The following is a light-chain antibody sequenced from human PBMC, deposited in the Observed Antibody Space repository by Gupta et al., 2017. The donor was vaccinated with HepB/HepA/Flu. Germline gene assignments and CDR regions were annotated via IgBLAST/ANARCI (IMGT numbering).Light chain of an antibody. Sequence: QSVLTPPPSASGTPGQRVTISCSGSSANIGSNTVNWYQQLPGTAPKLLIYSNNQRPSGVPDRVSGSTSGISAAMAIIGLQAEEEDEDYCEEWDDSQNGEGVVFGGGTKLTVL. J-gene: IGLJ2*01. CDR1: SANIGSNT. V-gene: IGLV1-44*01. CDR2: SNN. CDR3: EEWDDSQNGEGVV.